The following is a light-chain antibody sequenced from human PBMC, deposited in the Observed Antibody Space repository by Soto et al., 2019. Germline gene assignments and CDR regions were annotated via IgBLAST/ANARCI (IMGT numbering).Light chain of an antibody. V-gene: IGKV2-30*01. Sequence: DTVMTQSPLSLSVPLGQSASISCRSSQSLLYSDGDTYLNWYHQRPGQSPWRLIHKVSQRDSGVPDRISGSGSGTDFTLEISRVEAEDVGVYYCLQATNWPWTFGQGTKVDI. CDR1: QSLLYSDGDTY. J-gene: IGKJ1*01. CDR3: LQATNWPWT. CDR2: KVS.